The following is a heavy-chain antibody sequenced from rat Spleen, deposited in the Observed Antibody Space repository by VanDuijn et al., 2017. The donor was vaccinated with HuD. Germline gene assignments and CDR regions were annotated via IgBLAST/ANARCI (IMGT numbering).Heavy chain of an antibody. CDR3: ASYYSDY. V-gene: IGHV5-29*01. CDR2: MSYDGSST. CDR1: GFTFSNYG. J-gene: IGHJ2*01. Sequence: EVQLVESGGGLVQPGRSLKLSCAASGFTFSNYGMAWVRQAPTKGLEWVATMSYDGSSTYYRDTVKGRFTISRDNAKSTLYLQMDSLRSEDTATYYCASYYSDYWGQGVMVTVSS.